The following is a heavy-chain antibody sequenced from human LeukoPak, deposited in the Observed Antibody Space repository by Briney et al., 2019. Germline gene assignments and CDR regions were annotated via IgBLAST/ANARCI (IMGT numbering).Heavy chain of an antibody. D-gene: IGHD2-21*02. CDR1: GFTFSNYA. J-gene: IGHJ4*02. CDR2: ISGSRGST. Sequence: GGSLRLSCAASGFTFSNYAMSWVRQAPGKGLEWVSAISGSRGSTYYADSVKGRFTISRDNSKNTLYLQMNSLRAEDTAVYYCAKMTAMGFSDYWGQGTLVTASS. V-gene: IGHV3-23*01. CDR3: AKMTAMGFSDY.